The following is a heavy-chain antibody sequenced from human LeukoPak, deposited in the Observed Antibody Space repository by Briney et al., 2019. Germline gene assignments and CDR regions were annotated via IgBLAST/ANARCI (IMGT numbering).Heavy chain of an antibody. CDR3: ARVSPYDSSGYYYYYYYMDV. Sequence: SETLSLTCTVSGYSISSGYYWGWIRQPPGKGLEWIGSIYHSGSTYYNPSLKSRVTISVDTSKNQFSLKLSSVTAADTAVYYCARVSPYDSSGYYYYYYYMDVWGKGTTVTVSS. CDR2: IYHSGST. J-gene: IGHJ6*03. CDR1: GYSISSGYY. V-gene: IGHV4-38-2*02. D-gene: IGHD3-22*01.